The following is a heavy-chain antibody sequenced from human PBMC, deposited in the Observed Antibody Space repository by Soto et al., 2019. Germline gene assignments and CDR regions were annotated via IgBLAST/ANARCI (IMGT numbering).Heavy chain of an antibody. CDR1: GFTFSNAW. Sequence: EVQLVESGGGLVKPGGSLRLSCAASGFTFSNAWMNWVRQAPGKGLEWVGRIKSKTDGGTTDYAAPVKGRFTISRDDSKNTLYLQMNSLKTEDTAVYYCTTDRRHCSCGSCYEIDYWGQGTLVTVSS. V-gene: IGHV3-15*07. CDR2: IKSKTDGGTT. J-gene: IGHJ4*02. CDR3: TTDRRHCSCGSCYEIDY. D-gene: IGHD2-15*01.